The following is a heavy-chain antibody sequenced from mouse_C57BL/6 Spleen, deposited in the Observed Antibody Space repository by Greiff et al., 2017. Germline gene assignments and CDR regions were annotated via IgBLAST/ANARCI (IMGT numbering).Heavy chain of an antibody. J-gene: IGHJ4*01. CDR3: ARDHYGSSRAMDY. Sequence: EVKLQESGGGLVKPGGSLKLSCAASGFTFSSYAMSWVRQTPEKRLEWVATISDGGSYTYYPDNVKGRFTISRDNAKNNLYLQMSHLKSEDTAMYYCARDHYGSSRAMDYWGQGTSVTVSS. V-gene: IGHV5-4*01. CDR2: ISDGGSYT. D-gene: IGHD1-1*01. CDR1: GFTFSSYA.